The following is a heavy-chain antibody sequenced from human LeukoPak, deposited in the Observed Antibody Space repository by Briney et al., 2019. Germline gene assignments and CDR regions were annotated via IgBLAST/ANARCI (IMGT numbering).Heavy chain of an antibody. V-gene: IGHV6-1*01. D-gene: IGHD4-17*01. CDR2: TYYRSKWYN. CDR3: ARDRSTTVTTRSYYYYGMDV. Sequence: KSSQTLSLTCAISGDSVSSNSAAWNWIRQSPSRGLEWLVRTYYRSKWYNDYAVSVKSRITINPDTSKNQFSLQLNSVTPEDTAVYYCARDRSTTVTTRSYYYYGMDVWGQGTTVTVSS. J-gene: IGHJ6*02. CDR1: GDSVSSNSAA.